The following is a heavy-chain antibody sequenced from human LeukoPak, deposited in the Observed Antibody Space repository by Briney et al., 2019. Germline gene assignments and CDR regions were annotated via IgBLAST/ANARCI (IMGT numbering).Heavy chain of an antibody. CDR2: ISGSGNII. Sequence: GGSLRLSCAASGFTFSDYHMSWIRQAPGKGLEYVSYISGSGNIIYYADSVKGRFTISRDNAKNSVYLHMNSLRADDTAVYYCATDVGQLWSPDNWGQGTLVTVSS. D-gene: IGHD5-18*01. CDR3: ATDVGQLWSPDN. J-gene: IGHJ4*02. V-gene: IGHV3-11*01. CDR1: GFTFSDYH.